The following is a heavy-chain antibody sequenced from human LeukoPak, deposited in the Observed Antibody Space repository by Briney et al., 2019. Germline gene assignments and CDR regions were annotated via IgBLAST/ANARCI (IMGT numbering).Heavy chain of an antibody. J-gene: IGHJ4*02. V-gene: IGHV4-39*01. Sequence: SETLSLTCTVSGGSISSCSYYWGWIRQPPGKGLEWIGSINYSGNTYYHPSLKSRVTISVDTARNQFSLKLSSVTAADTALYYCARIDTVVLPSTMFDYWGQGTLVTVSS. CDR2: INYSGNT. D-gene: IGHD2-2*01. CDR1: GGSISSCSYY. CDR3: ARIDTVVLPSTMFDY.